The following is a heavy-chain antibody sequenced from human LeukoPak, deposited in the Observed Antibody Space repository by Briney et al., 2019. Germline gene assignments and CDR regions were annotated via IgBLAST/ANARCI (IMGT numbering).Heavy chain of an antibody. Sequence: SETLSLTCTVSGGSISSYYWSWIRQPAGKGLEWIGRIYTSGSTNYNPSLKSRVTMSVDTSKNQFSLKLSSVTAADTAVYYCARDRWHSSSWYSAWDFDYWGQGTLVTVSS. CDR3: ARDRWHSSSWYSAWDFDY. D-gene: IGHD6-13*01. V-gene: IGHV4-4*07. CDR2: IYTSGST. J-gene: IGHJ4*02. CDR1: GGSISSYY.